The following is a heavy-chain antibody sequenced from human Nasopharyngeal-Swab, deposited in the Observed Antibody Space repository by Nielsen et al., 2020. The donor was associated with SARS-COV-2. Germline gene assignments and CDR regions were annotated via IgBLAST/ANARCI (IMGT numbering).Heavy chain of an antibody. CDR3: ARQGVFVPAYFHQYYMDV. D-gene: IGHD3-16*02. CDR1: GFSFSTYW. CDR2: IKQDGSEK. Sequence: GGSLRLSCAASGFSFSTYWMTWVSQATGKGLEWVANIKQDGSEKYYVDSVKGRFTVSRDNPKNLLYLQVNSLRAEDTAVYYCARQGVFVPAYFHQYYMDVWGKGTTVTVSS. J-gene: IGHJ6*03. V-gene: IGHV3-7*03.